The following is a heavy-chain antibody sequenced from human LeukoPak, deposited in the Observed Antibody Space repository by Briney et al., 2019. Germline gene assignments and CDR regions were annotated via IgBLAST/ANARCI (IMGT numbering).Heavy chain of an antibody. CDR1: GGSISSSNW. CDR2: IYHSGST. Sequence: ASETLSLTCAVSGGSISSSNWWRWGRPPPGKGLEWIGEIYHSGSTNYNPSLKSRVTISVDKSKNQFSLKLSSVTAADTAVYYCARVAVAGTIDYWGQGTLVTVSS. D-gene: IGHD6-19*01. V-gene: IGHV4-4*02. J-gene: IGHJ4*02. CDR3: ARVAVAGTIDY.